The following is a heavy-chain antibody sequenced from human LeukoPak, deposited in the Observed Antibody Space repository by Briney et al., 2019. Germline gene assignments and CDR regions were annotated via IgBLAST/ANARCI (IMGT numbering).Heavy chain of an antibody. CDR3: AKAPKRGYSGYDPLGPFDY. D-gene: IGHD5-12*01. CDR1: GFTFSNYG. V-gene: IGHV3-23*01. J-gene: IGHJ4*02. CDR2: ITGSGANI. Sequence: GGSLRPSCAASGFTFSNYGMTWVRQAPGKGLDWVSAITGSGANIYYADSVRGRFTISRDSSKSTLYLQMNSLRAEDTAVYYCAKAPKRGYSGYDPLGPFDYWGQGTLVTVSS.